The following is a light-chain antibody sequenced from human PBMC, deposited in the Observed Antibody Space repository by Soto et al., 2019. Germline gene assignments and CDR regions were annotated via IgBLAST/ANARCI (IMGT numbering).Light chain of an antibody. J-gene: IGKJ5*01. Sequence: EIVMTQSPATLSVSPGERATLSCRASQSVSSNLAWYQQKPGQAPRLLIYGASTRATGIPARFSGSGSGTEFTLTIRRLQSEDFGVYYCQQYNNWPITFGQGTRLEIK. CDR1: QSVSSN. CDR2: GAS. CDR3: QQYNNWPIT. V-gene: IGKV3-15*01.